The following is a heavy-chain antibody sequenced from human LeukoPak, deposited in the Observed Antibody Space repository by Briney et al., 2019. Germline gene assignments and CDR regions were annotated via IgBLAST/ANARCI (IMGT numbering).Heavy chain of an antibody. Sequence: VASVKVSCKASGYTFTTYYIHWVRQAPGQGLEWMGIIKPSGGSTSYAQKFQGRVTMTRDTSTSTVYMEVSSLRSEDMAVYYCARVNGQQLAIDYWGQGTLVTVSS. CDR3: ARVNGQQLAIDY. CDR1: GYTFTTYY. V-gene: IGHV1-46*01. CDR2: IKPSGGST. D-gene: IGHD6-13*01. J-gene: IGHJ4*02.